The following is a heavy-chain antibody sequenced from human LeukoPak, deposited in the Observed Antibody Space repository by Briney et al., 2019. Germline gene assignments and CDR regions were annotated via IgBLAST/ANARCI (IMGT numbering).Heavy chain of an antibody. J-gene: IGHJ4*02. CDR3: ARHGSSSWYRYFDY. D-gene: IGHD6-13*01. V-gene: IGHV4-34*01. CDR1: GGSFSGYY. Sequence: SETLSLTCAVYGGSFSGYYWSWIRQPPGKGLEWIGEINHSGSTNYNPSLKSRVTISVDTSKNQFSLKLSSVTAADTAVYYCARHGSSSWYRYFDYWGQGTLVTVSS. CDR2: INHSGST.